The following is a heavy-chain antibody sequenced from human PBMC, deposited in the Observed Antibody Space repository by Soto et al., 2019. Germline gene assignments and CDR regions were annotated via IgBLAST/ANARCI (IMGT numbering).Heavy chain of an antibody. J-gene: IGHJ4*02. CDR3: ARGVGSPDY. D-gene: IGHD1-26*01. V-gene: IGHV4-59*01. CDR2: IYYSGST. Sequence: PSETLSLTCIVSGGSISSYYWSWIRQPPGKGLEWIGYIYYSGSTNYNPSLKSRVTISVDTSKNQFSLKLTSVTAADTAVYYCARGVGSPDYWGQGTLVTVSS. CDR1: GGSISSYY.